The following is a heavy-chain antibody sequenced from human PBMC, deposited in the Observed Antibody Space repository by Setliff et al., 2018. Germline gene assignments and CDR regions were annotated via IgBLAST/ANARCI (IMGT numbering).Heavy chain of an antibody. V-gene: IGHV4-4*07. J-gene: IGHJ5*01. D-gene: IGHD7-27*01. CDR3: VRDLPELTGRSFDP. Sequence: SETLSLTCTISGGSISSYFWTWIRQPAGKGLEWIGRIYTSGSTNYNPSLKSRVTMSIDTSKNQFSLKLTSATAADTAVYYCVRDLPELTGRSFDPWGQGTQVTVSS. CDR1: GGSISSYF. CDR2: IYTSGST.